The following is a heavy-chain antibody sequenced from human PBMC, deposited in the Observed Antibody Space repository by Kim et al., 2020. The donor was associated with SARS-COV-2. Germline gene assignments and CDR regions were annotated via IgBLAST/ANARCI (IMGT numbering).Heavy chain of an antibody. D-gene: IGHD5-12*01. CDR3: ARHGGSPMATLYP. V-gene: IGHV4-39*01. J-gene: IGHJ5*02. CDR1: GGSISSSSYY. Sequence: SETLSLTCTVSGGSISSSSYYWGWIRQPPGKGLEWIGSIYYSGSTYYNSSLKSRVTISVDTPKNQFSLKLSSLTAADTAVYYCARHGGSPMATLYPRGQGTLVTVSS. CDR2: IYYSGST.